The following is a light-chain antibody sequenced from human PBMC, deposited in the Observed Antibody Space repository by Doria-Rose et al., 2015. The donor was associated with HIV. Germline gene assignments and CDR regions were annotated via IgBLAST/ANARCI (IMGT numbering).Light chain of an antibody. Sequence: EIVLTQSPGTLSLSPGERATLSCRASQSFSSTYLAWYQQKPVQAPSLLIYDGSTSATGIPDRFSASESATDFTLTINRLEPEDFALYYCHQYGTAWTFGQGTKVEI. V-gene: IGKV3-20*01. CDR1: QSFSSTY. CDR2: DGS. J-gene: IGKJ1*01. CDR3: HQYGTAWT.